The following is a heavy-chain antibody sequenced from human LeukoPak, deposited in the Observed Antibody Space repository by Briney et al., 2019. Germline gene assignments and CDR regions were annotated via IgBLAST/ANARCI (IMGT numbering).Heavy chain of an antibody. CDR2: IKSKTDGETT. J-gene: IGHJ4*02. CDR3: TTDPVVVVPAAIPG. D-gene: IGHD2-2*01. Sequence: SGGSLRLSCAASGFTFSNAWMSWVRQAPGKGLEWVGRIKSKTDGETTDYAAPVKGIFTISRDDSKNPLYLQMNSLKTEDTAVYYCTTDPVVVVPAAIPGWGQGTLVTVSS. V-gene: IGHV3-15*01. CDR1: GFTFSNAW.